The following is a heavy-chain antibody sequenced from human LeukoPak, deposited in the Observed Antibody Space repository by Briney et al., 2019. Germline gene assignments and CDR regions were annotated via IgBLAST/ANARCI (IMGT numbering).Heavy chain of an antibody. CDR1: RFTFSSYG. J-gene: IGHJ5*02. CDR2: ISYDGSHE. CDR3: AVVAGTGWFDP. V-gene: IGHV3-30*03. D-gene: IGHD6-19*01. Sequence: GGSLRLSCAASRFTFSSYGIHWVRQAPGKGLEWVALISYDGSHEYYPASVKGRFTISRDNSKNTLSLQMDSLRSDDTAVYYCAVVAGTGWFDPWGQGTLVTVSS.